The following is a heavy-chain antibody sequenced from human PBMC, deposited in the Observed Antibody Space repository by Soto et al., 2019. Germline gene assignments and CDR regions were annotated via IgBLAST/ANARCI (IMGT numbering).Heavy chain of an antibody. V-gene: IGHV1-2*02. Sequence: QVQLVQSGAEVKKPGASVKVSCKASGYTFTGYYMHWVRQAPGQGPEWMGWINPNSGGTNYAQKFQGRVTMTRDTSISTAYMELSRLRSDDTAVYYCAREGMAYYYGSGSFIDYWGQGTLVTVSS. J-gene: IGHJ4*02. CDR1: GYTFTGYY. D-gene: IGHD3-10*01. CDR3: AREGMAYYYGSGSFIDY. CDR2: INPNSGGT.